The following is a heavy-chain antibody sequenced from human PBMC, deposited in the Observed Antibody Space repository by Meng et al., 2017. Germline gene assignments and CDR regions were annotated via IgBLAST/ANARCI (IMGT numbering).Heavy chain of an antibody. CDR3: ARGLRCSGGSCYSSNWFDP. CDR1: CGSISSGGYY. V-gene: IGHV4-31*01. CDR2: IYYSGST. Sequence: QVQLPESGPGLVKPSQTLSLTCTVSCGSISSGGYYWSWIRQHPGKGLEWIGYIYYSGSTYYNPSLKSLVTISVDTSKNQFSLKLSSVTAADTAVYYCARGLRCSGGSCYSSNWFDPWGQGTLVTVSS. D-gene: IGHD2-15*01. J-gene: IGHJ5*02.